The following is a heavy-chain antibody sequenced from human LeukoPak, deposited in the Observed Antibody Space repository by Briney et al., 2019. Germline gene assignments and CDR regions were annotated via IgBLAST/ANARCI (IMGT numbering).Heavy chain of an antibody. V-gene: IGHV4-59*01. Sequence: SETLSLTCTVSAGSISSYYWSWIRQPPGKGLEWIGYIYYSGSTNYNPSLKSRVTISVDTSKNQFSLKLSSVTAADTAVYYCARGEWFGELSWFDPWGQGTLVTVSS. CDR1: AGSISSYY. CDR2: IYYSGST. D-gene: IGHD3-10*01. J-gene: IGHJ5*02. CDR3: ARGEWFGELSWFDP.